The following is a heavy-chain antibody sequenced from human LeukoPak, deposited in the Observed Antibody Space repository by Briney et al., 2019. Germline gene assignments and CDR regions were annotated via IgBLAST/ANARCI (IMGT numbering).Heavy chain of an antibody. CDR3: ARQVSTYYYYYGMDV. Sequence: ETLSLTCTVSGGSISSYYWSWIRQPPGKGLEWIGYVYYSGSTNYTPSLKSRVTISVDTCSHHFSLKLSSETASSTAVCYCARQVSTYYYYYGMDVWGQGTTVTVSS. V-gene: IGHV4-59*08. J-gene: IGHJ6*02. CDR1: GGSISSYY. CDR2: VYYSGST.